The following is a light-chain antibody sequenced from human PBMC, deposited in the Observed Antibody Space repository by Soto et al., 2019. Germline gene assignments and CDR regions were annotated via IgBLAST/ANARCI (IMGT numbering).Light chain of an antibody. CDR2: XXT. CDR1: SSDVGGFEY. V-gene: IGLV2-14*01. CDR3: GSITRSSTSV. Sequence: QSALSQPASVSGSPGQSITISCTGTSSDVGGFEYVSWYQHQPGKAPKLIIYXXTKRPSGVSNRFSGSKSGNTASLTISGIQAEDEGDYYCGSITRSSTSVFGTGTKVTVL. J-gene: IGLJ1*01.